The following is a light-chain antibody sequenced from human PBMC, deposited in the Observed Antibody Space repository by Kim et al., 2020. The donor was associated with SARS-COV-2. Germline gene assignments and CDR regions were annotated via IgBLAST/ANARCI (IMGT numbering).Light chain of an antibody. Sequence: SYELTQPPSVSVSPGQTAKITCSGDSLPKQYAHWYQQKPGQAPVVVIYKDTERPSGIPERFSGSSSGTIVTLTISGVQAEDEGDYHCQSADSSGTSWVFGGGTQLTVL. CDR2: KDT. CDR3: QSADSSGTSWV. CDR1: SLPKQY. J-gene: IGLJ3*02. V-gene: IGLV3-25*03.